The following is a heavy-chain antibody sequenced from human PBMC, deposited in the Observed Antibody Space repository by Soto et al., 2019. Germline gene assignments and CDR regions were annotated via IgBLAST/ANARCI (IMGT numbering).Heavy chain of an antibody. D-gene: IGHD5-18*01. CDR2: IYPGDSET. CDR3: ARPGAPTDTVVYDF. CDR1: GYSFANYW. J-gene: IGHJ4*02. Sequence: GEPLKISCKASGYSFANYWSGWVCQKTGKGLEWMGVIYPGDSETTYSPSFEGQVIISVDRSRGTAFLEWSSLKASDTAMYYCARPGAPTDTVVYDFWGQGTQVTVSS. V-gene: IGHV5-51*01.